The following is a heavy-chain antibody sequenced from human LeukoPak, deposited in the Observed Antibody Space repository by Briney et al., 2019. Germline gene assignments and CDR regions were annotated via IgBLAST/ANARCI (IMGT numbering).Heavy chain of an antibody. CDR3: ARNYYDSSGYLPFDY. CDR2: INHSGST. V-gene: IGHV4-34*01. CDR1: GGSFSGYY. J-gene: IGHJ4*02. Sequence: PSETLSLTCAVSGGSFSGYYWSWIRRPPGKGLEWIGEINHSGSTNYNPSLKSRVTISVDTSKNQFSLKLSSVTAADTAVYYCARNYYDSSGYLPFDYWGQGTLVTVSS. D-gene: IGHD3-22*01.